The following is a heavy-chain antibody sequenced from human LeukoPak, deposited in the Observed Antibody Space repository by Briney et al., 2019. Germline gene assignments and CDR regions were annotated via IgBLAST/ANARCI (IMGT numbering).Heavy chain of an antibody. Sequence: GGSLRLSCAASGFTVSSNYMSWVRQAPGKGLEWVSVIYSGGSTYYADSVKGRFTISRDNSKNTLYLQKNSLRAEDTAVYYCAREQLGLGGMDVWGQGTTVTVSS. CDR2: IYSGGST. CDR1: GFTVSSNY. V-gene: IGHV3-53*01. CDR3: AREQLGLGGMDV. D-gene: IGHD6-6*01. J-gene: IGHJ6*02.